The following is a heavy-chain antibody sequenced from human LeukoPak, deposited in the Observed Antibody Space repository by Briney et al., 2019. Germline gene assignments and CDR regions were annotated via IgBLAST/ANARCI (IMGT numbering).Heavy chain of an antibody. CDR1: GFTFSNYW. Sequence: GGSLRLSCEGSGFTFSNYWMSWVRQAPGKGLEWVANIQQHGSETYYGDSVKGRFTISRDNAKNSLYLQMNSLRAEDTAVYYCARGLWGLRFLEWLLYFDYWGQGTLVTVSS. CDR2: IQQHGSET. D-gene: IGHD3-3*01. CDR3: ARGLWGLRFLEWLLYFDY. V-gene: IGHV3-7*01. J-gene: IGHJ4*02.